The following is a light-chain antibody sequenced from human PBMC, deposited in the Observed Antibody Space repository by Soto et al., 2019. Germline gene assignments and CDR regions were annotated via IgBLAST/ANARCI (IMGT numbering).Light chain of an antibody. CDR1: QSVSSN. J-gene: IGKJ5*01. CDR3: QQRSNWPRWT. V-gene: IGKV3-11*01. CDR2: DAS. Sequence: EIVMTQSPATLSVSPGERATLSCRASQSVSSNLAWYQQKPGQAPRLLIYDASNRATGIPARFSGSGSGTDFTLTISSLEPEDFAVYYCQQRSNWPRWTFGQGTRREIK.